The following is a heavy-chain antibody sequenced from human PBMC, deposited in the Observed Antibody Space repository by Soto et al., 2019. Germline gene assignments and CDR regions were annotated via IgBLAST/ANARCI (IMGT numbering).Heavy chain of an antibody. Sequence: SETLSLTCTVSGGSISSYYWSWIRQPPGKGLEWIGYIYYSGSTNYNPSLKSRVTISVDTSKNQFSLKLSSVTAADTAVYYCATEYYGSGSYGYYMDVWGKGTTVTVSS. D-gene: IGHD3-10*01. CDR1: GGSISSYY. CDR2: IYYSGST. V-gene: IGHV4-59*01. J-gene: IGHJ6*03. CDR3: ATEYYGSGSYGYYMDV.